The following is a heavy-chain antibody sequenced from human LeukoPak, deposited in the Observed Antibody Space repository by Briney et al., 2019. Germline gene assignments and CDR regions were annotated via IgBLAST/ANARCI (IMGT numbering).Heavy chain of an antibody. V-gene: IGHV3-23*01. CDR2: ISGNGGRT. CDR1: GFSFISYA. D-gene: IGHD2-15*01. CDR3: VKQLGYRSDGSCYFPY. Sequence: GGSLRLSCAASGFSFISYAMSWVRQAPGKGLEWVSTISGNGGRTYYADSVKGRFTISRDNSKNTLYLQMDSLRAEDTAVYACVKQLGYRSDGSCYFPYWGQGTLVTVSS. J-gene: IGHJ4*02.